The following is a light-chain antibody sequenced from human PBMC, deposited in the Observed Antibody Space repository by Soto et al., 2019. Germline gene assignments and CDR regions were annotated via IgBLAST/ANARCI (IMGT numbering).Light chain of an antibody. CDR3: SADTARSTLV. Sequence: QSALTQPASVSGSAGQSITISCSGTMRDVGAYNLVSWYQQHPGTAPKLIIYEVRNRPSGIPSRFSGSRSGNTASLTISGLQSEDEGDYYCSADTARSTLVFGGGTKVTVL. CDR1: MRDVGAYNL. J-gene: IGLJ3*02. CDR2: EVR. V-gene: IGLV2-14*01.